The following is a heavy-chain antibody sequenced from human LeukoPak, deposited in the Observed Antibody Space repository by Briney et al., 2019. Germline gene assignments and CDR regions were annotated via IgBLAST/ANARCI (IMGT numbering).Heavy chain of an antibody. CDR2: IYYSGST. CDR1: GGSISSSSYY. V-gene: IGHV4-39*01. D-gene: IGHD2-2*01. Sequence: SETLSLTCTVSGGSISSSSYYWGWIRQPPGKGLEWIGSIYYSGSTYYNPSLKSRVTIFVDTSKNQFSLKLSSVTAADTAVYYCARTYCSSTSCYGGVGYWGQGTLVTVSS. J-gene: IGHJ4*02. CDR3: ARTYCSSTSCYGGVGY.